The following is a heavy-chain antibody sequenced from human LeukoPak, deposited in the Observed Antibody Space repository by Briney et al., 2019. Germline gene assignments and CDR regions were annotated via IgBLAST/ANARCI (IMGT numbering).Heavy chain of an antibody. J-gene: IGHJ6*03. CDR2: IYTSGST. V-gene: IGHV4-61*02. D-gene: IGHD6-13*01. CDR3: ARGMAAAGLDHYYYYMDV. CDR1: GGSISSGSYY. Sequence: SQTLSLTCTVSGGSISSGSYYWSWIRQPAGKGLEWIGRIYTSGSTNYNPSLKSRVTISVDTSKNQFSLKLSSVTAADTAVYYCARGMAAAGLDHYYYYMDVWGKGTTVTVSS.